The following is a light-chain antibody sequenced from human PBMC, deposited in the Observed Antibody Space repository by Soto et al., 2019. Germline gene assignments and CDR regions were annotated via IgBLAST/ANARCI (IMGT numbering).Light chain of an antibody. CDR2: VGTGGIVG. V-gene: IGLV9-49*01. Sequence: QSVLTQPPSASASLGASVTLTCTLSSGYSNYKVDWYQQRPGKGPRFVMRVGTGGIVGSKGDGIPDRFSVLGSGLNRYLTIKNIQEEDESDYHCGADHGSGSNFVVVFGGGTKPTVL. CDR3: GADHGSGSNFVVV. CDR1: SGYSNYK. J-gene: IGLJ2*01.